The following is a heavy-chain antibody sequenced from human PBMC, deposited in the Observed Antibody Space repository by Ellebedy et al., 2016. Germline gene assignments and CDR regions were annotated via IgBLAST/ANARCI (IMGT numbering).Heavy chain of an antibody. J-gene: IGHJ3*02. D-gene: IGHD1-20*01. CDR2: IGSAGNT. CDR1: GFTLSDFD. CDR3: ARACTRSNCNGVDGLDI. V-gene: IGHV3-13*01. Sequence: GGSLRLSXVASGFTLSDFDMHWVRQVTGKGLEWVSVIGSAGNTYSSVSVKGRFTVSRDNARNSFYLQMNSLRADDSAVYSCARACTRSNCNGVDGLDIWGQGTMVTVSS.